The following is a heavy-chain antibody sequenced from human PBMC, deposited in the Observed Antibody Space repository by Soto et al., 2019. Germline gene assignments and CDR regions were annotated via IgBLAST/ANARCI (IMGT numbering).Heavy chain of an antibody. Sequence: GGSLRLSCAASGFTFSSYWMHWVRQAPGKGLVWVSRSNSDGSSTSYADSVKGRFTISRDNAKNTLYLQMNSLRAEDTAVYYCARETGGYCSSTRCFSGQNWFDPWGQGTLVTVSS. V-gene: IGHV3-74*01. CDR3: ARETGGYCSSTRCFSGQNWFDP. D-gene: IGHD2-2*01. CDR1: GFTFSSYW. J-gene: IGHJ5*02. CDR2: SNSDGSST.